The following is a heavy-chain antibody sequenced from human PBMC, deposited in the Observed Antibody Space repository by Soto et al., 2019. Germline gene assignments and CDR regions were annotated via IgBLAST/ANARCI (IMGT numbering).Heavy chain of an antibody. Sequence: ATLSLTCAVYSGSFSSYHWSWIRQTPGKGLEWIGEINHLTTTNYNPSLKSRVIISLDTPKNQFSLKLSSVTAADTAVYYCARGYDTALAPIFWGQGILVTVSS. CDR3: ARGYDTALAPIF. CDR2: INHLTTT. V-gene: IGHV4-34*01. D-gene: IGHD5-18*01. J-gene: IGHJ4*02. CDR1: SGSFSSYH.